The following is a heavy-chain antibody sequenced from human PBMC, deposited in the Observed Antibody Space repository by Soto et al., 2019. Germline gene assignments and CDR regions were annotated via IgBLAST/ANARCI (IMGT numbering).Heavy chain of an antibody. D-gene: IGHD3-16*01. CDR1: SGSFSGYY. CDR3: ARHGGYYFDY. V-gene: IGHV4-34*01. J-gene: IGHJ4*02. CDR2: IYHGLSI. Sequence: SETLSLTCAVYSGSFSGYYWSWIRQPPGKGLEWIGEIYHGLSIVYNPSLKSRVTISGDSSRNQFSLKLSSVTAADPAVYYCARHGGYYFDYWGQGTLVAVSS.